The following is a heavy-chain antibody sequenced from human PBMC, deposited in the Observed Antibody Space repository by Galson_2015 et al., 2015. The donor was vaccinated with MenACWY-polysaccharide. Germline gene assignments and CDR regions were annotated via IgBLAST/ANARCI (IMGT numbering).Heavy chain of an antibody. J-gene: IGHJ6*02. CDR1: GFTFSSYA. Sequence: SLRLSCAASGFTFSSYAMHWVRQAPGKGLEWVAVISYDGSNKYYADSVKGRFTISRDNSENTLYLQVSSLRAEDTAVYYCARSYCDRTSCYGMDVWGQGTPVTVSS. V-gene: IGHV3-30-3*01. D-gene: IGHD2/OR15-2a*01. CDR2: ISYDGSNK. CDR3: ARSYCDRTSCYGMDV.